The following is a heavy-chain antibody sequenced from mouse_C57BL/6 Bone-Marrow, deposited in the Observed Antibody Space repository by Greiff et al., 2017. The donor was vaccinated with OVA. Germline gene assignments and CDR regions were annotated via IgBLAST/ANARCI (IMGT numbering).Heavy chain of an antibody. CDR3: ARREVYYDYDGHYYAMDY. J-gene: IGHJ4*01. V-gene: IGHV1-81*01. CDR2: IYPRSGNT. CDR1: GYTFTSYG. D-gene: IGHD2-4*01. Sequence: QVQLKESGAELARPGASVKLSCKASGYTFTSYGISWVKQRTGQGLEWIGEIYPRSGNTYYNEKFKGKATLTADKSSSTAYMELRSLTSEDSAVYFCARREVYYDYDGHYYAMDYWGQGTSVTVSS.